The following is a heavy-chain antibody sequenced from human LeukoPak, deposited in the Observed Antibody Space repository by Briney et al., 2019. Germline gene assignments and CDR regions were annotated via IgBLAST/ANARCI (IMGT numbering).Heavy chain of an antibody. CDR3: ARGQNWANFDY. D-gene: IGHD7-27*01. V-gene: IGHV3-30*03. Sequence: QSGGSLRLSCAASGLTFSSYGMHWVRQAPGKGLEWVAVISYDGSNKYYADSVKGRFTISRDNSKNTLYLQMNSLRAEDTAVYYCARGQNWANFDYWGQGTLVTVSS. CDR1: GLTFSSYG. J-gene: IGHJ4*02. CDR2: ISYDGSNK.